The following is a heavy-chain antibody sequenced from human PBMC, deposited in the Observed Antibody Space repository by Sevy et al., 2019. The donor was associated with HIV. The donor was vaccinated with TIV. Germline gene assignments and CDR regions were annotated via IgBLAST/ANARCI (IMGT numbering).Heavy chain of an antibody. D-gene: IGHD6-19*01. CDR2: ISSSSYTI. J-gene: IGHJ4*02. CDR3: ARAPPYSSGWYGIHY. Sequence: GGSLRLSCAASGFTFSGYSMNWVRQAPGKGLEWVSYISSSSYTIYYADSVKGRFTISRDNAKNSLYLQMNSLRAEDTAVYYCARAPPYSSGWYGIHYWGQGTLVTVSS. CDR1: GFTFSGYS. V-gene: IGHV3-48*01.